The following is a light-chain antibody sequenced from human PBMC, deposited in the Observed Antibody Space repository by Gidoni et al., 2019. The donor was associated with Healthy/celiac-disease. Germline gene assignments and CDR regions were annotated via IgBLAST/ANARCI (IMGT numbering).Light chain of an antibody. V-gene: IGKV3-20*01. CDR2: GAS. Sequence: EIVLTQSPGTLSLSPGERATLTCRASQSVSSSYLAWYQQKPGQAPRLLIYGASSMATGIPDRFSGSGSGTDFSLTISRLEPDDFAVYCCQQYGSSPPYTFGQGTKLEI. J-gene: IGKJ2*01. CDR3: QQYGSSPPYT. CDR1: QSVSSSY.